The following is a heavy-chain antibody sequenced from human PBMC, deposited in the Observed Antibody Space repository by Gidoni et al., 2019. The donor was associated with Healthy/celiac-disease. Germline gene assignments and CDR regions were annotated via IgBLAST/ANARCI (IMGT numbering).Heavy chain of an antibody. V-gene: IGHV1-69*01. Sequence: QVQLVQSGAEVKKPGSSVKVSCRASGGTFSSYAISWVRQAPGQGLEWMGGIIPIFCTANYAQKFQGRGTITADESTSTAYMGLSSLRSEDTAVYYCARGYCGGDCFYYGMDVWGQGTTVTVSS. J-gene: IGHJ6*02. CDR2: IIPIFCTA. D-gene: IGHD2-21*01. CDR3: ARGYCGGDCFYYGMDV. CDR1: GGTFSSYA.